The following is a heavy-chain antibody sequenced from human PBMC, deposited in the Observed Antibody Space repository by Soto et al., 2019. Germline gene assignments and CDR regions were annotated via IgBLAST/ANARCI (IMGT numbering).Heavy chain of an antibody. CDR3: TRVGGYYGDYPNFDY. CDR1: GGSIRSYY. V-gene: IGHV4-59*01. D-gene: IGHD4-17*01. CDR2: IYYSGST. J-gene: IGHJ4*02. Sequence: SETLSLTCTVYGGSIRSYYWSWIRQPPGKGLEWIGNIYYSGSTNYNPSRKSRVTMSVDMSKNQVSLKLSSVTAADTAVYYCTRVGGYYGDYPNFDYWGQGALVTFAS.